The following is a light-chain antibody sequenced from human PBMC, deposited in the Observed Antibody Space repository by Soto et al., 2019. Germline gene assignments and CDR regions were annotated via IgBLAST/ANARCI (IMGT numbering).Light chain of an antibody. J-gene: IGKJ5*01. V-gene: IGKV1-39*01. CDR3: QQCHATPLT. CDR1: QGIRND. CDR2: GAT. Sequence: IQMTQSPSSLSASVGDRVTITCRASQGIRNDLDWFQQKPGKAPNLLIFGATTLQSGVPSRFSGSGYGTNFTLIISVLQPEDFAIYYCQQCHATPLTFGQGTRLEIK.